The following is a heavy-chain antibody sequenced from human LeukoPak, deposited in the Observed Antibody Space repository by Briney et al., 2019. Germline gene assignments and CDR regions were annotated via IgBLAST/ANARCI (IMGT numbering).Heavy chain of an antibody. CDR3: ARDRKIAVAASFDY. J-gene: IGHJ4*02. V-gene: IGHV1-18*01. CDR1: GYTFTSYG. Sequence: ASVKVSCKASGYTFTSYGISWVRQAPGQGLEWMGWISAYNGNTNYAQKLQGRVTMTTDTSTSTAHMELRSLRSDDTAVYYCARDRKIAVAASFDYWGQGTLATVSS. D-gene: IGHD6-19*01. CDR2: ISAYNGNT.